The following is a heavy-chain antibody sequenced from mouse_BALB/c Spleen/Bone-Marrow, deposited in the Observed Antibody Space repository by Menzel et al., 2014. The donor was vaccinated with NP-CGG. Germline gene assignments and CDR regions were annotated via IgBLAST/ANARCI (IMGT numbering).Heavy chain of an antibody. V-gene: IGHV5-12*02. D-gene: IGHD2-1*01. J-gene: IGHJ4*01. Sequence: EVKLVESGGGLVQPGGSLKLSCATSGFTFSDYYMYWVRQTPEKRLERVAYISNGGGSTYYPDTVKGRFTISRDNAKNTLYLQMSRLKSEDTDMYYCARHLYGNYGAMDYWGQGTSVTVSS. CDR1: GFTFSDYY. CDR2: ISNGGGST. CDR3: ARHLYGNYGAMDY.